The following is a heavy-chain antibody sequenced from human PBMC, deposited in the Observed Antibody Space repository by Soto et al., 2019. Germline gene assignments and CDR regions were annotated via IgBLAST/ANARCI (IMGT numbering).Heavy chain of an antibody. V-gene: IGHV3-7*01. D-gene: IGHD1-1*01. CDR1: GFAFSNFW. Sequence: PGGSLRLSCTASGFAFSNFWMNWVRQTPGKGLEWVANISPDGSQKQYVEFLKGRFTISRDNAKNSLFLQMDSLRAEDTAVYFCFPGGGGTGSWGQGSPVTVSS. J-gene: IGHJ5*02. CDR2: ISPDGSQK. CDR3: FPGGGGTGS.